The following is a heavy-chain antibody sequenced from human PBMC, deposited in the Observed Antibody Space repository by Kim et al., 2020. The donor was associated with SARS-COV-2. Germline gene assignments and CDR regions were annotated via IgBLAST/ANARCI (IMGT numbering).Heavy chain of an antibody. J-gene: IGHJ4*02. CDR1: GFTFSNAW. V-gene: IGHV3-15*01. Sequence: GGSLRLSCAASGFTFSNAWMSWVRQAPGKGLEWVGRIKSKTDGGTTDYAAPVKGRFTISRDDSKNTLYLQMNSLKTEDTAVYYCTTESNYGDHDYYDSSGYYLDYFDYWGQGTLVTVSS. D-gene: IGHD3-22*01. CDR2: IKSKTDGGTT. CDR3: TTESNYGDHDYYDSSGYYLDYFDY.